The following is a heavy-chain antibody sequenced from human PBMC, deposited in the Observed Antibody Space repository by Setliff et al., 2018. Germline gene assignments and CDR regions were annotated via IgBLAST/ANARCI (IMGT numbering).Heavy chain of an antibody. D-gene: IGHD4-17*01. Sequence: GGSLKLSCAVSGFTFSSYWMHWVRQVPGKGLVWVSSIHVSGGSTLYADSVKGRFTISRDNSQNTLYLQMNSLRVEDTAVYYCAKDPNGDYVGAFDSWGHGTLVTVSS. CDR2: IHVSGGST. J-gene: IGHJ5*01. CDR3: AKDPNGDYVGAFDS. CDR1: GFTFSSYW. V-gene: IGHV3-23*01.